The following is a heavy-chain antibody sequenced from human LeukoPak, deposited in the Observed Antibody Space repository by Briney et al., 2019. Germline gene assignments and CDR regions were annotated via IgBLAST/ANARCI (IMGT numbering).Heavy chain of an antibody. V-gene: IGHV4-59*01. D-gene: IGHD6-13*01. CDR2: IYYSGST. J-gene: IGHJ6*02. CDR3: ARGDLIAASGYYYYYGMDV. CDR1: GGSISSYY. Sequence: SETLSLTCTVSGGSISSYYWSWIRQPPGKGLEWIGYIYYSGSTNYNPSLKSRVTISVDTSKNQFSLKLSSVTAADTAVYYCARGDLIAASGYYYYYGMDVWGQGTTVTVSS.